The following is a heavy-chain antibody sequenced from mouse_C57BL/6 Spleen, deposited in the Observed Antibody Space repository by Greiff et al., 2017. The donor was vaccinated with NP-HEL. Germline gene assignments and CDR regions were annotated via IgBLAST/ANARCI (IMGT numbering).Heavy chain of an antibody. CDR2: IWSDGST. V-gene: IGHV2-6-1*01. CDR1: GFSLTSYG. CDR3: ARHGGYYGSSYFDY. J-gene: IGHJ2*01. D-gene: IGHD1-1*01. Sequence: VKLVESGPGLVAPSQSLSITCTVSGFSLTSYGVHWVRQPPGKGLEWLVVIWSDGSTTYNSAPKSRLSISKDNSKSQVFLKMNSLQTDDTAMYYCARHGGYYGSSYFDYWGQGTTLTVSS.